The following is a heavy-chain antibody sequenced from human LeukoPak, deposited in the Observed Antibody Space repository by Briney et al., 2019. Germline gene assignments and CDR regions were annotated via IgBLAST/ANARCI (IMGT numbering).Heavy chain of an antibody. CDR2: ITYSGPA. D-gene: IGHD6-13*01. V-gene: IGHV4-59*02. CDR3: ARVPYSDRIEFYYMDV. Sequence: SETLSLTCRVSGGSVNSFFWSWIRQSPGKPLEWIAYITYSGPANYKPSLKSRVTISLDTSKNQVSLRLTSVPAADTAVYYCARVPYSDRIEFYYMDVWGKGTTVTVSS. CDR1: GGSVNSFF. J-gene: IGHJ6*03.